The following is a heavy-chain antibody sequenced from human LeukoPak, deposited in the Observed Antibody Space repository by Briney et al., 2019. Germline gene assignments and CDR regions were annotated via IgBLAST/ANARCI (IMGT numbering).Heavy chain of an antibody. CDR3: ARGAVVVTAILAFDI. CDR2: IIPIFGTA. D-gene: IGHD2-21*02. J-gene: IGHJ3*02. V-gene: IGHV1-69*05. CDR1: GYTFTGYD. Sequence: SVKVSCKASGYTFTGYDINWVRQATGQGLEWMGGIIPIFGTANYAQKFQGRVTITTDESTSTAYMELSSLRSEDTAVYYCARGAVVVTAILAFDIWGQGTMVTVSS.